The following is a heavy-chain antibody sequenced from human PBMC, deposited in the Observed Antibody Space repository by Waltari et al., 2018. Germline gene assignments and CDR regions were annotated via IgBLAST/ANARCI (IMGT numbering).Heavy chain of an antibody. Sequence: QVQLVESGGGVVQTGRSLRLSCADSGFTFSSSAMHWVRTAPGKGLEWGAVISYDGSNKYYAVSVKCRFTISRDNSKNTLYLQMNSLRAEDTAVYYCARESYTMIVNWFDPWGQGTLVTVSS. CDR1: GFTFSSSA. D-gene: IGHD3-22*01. V-gene: IGHV3-30-3*01. CDR2: ISYDGSNK. CDR3: ARESYTMIVNWFDP. J-gene: IGHJ5*02.